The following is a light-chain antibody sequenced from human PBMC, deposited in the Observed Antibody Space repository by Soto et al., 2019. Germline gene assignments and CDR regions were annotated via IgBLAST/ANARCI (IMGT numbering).Light chain of an antibody. Sequence: QSVLTQPASVSGSPGQSITISCTGTSSNVGSYKLVSWYQQHPGKAPKRMIFEVNKRPSGVSNRFSGSKSGNTASLTISGSKVEDEADYYCCSSGGSPTYVFGTGTKVTVL. CDR1: SSNVGSYKL. CDR3: CSSGGSPTYV. V-gene: IGLV2-23*02. CDR2: EVN. J-gene: IGLJ1*01.